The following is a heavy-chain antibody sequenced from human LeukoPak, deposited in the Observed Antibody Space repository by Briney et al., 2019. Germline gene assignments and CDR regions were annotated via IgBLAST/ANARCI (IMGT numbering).Heavy chain of an antibody. J-gene: IGHJ4*02. V-gene: IGHV3-23*01. D-gene: IGHD3-22*01. CDR1: GFTFNNYA. CDR3: AKTSSGYFYN. CDR2: IVASGGDT. Sequence: GGSLRLSCAASGFTFNNYAITWVRQAPGKGLEWVSAIVASGGDTYYADSVKGRFTISGDNSKSTVFLQMSSLRAGDTAIYYCAKTSSGYFYNCGQGALVTVSS.